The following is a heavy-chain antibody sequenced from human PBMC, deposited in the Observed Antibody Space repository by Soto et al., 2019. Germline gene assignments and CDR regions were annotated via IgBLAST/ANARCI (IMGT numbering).Heavy chain of an antibody. Sequence: QVPLVESGGGVVQPGTSLRVSCVGSGFTFRSYVIHWVRQAPGKGLEWVALTSYDGSGKYYGDSVRGRFTISRDNSRNTVDLQMDSLRLEDTALYYCARWGTTGGLDVWGQGNLVSVSS. CDR3: ARWGTTGGLDV. CDR1: GFTFRSYV. D-gene: IGHD3-16*01. CDR2: TSYDGSGK. J-gene: IGHJ1*01. V-gene: IGHV3-30*19.